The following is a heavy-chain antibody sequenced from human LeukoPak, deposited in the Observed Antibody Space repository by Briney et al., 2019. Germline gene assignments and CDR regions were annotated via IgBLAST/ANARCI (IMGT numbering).Heavy chain of an antibody. Sequence: PGGSLRLSCAASGFTFSSYRMHWVRQAPGKGLVWVSRINGDGSSTSSADSVKGRLTISRDNAKNTLYLQMNSLRAEDTAVYYCAVGGSPGASDYWGQGTLVTVSS. J-gene: IGHJ4*02. D-gene: IGHD1-26*01. V-gene: IGHV3-74*01. CDR2: INGDGSST. CDR1: GFTFSSYR. CDR3: AVGGSPGASDY.